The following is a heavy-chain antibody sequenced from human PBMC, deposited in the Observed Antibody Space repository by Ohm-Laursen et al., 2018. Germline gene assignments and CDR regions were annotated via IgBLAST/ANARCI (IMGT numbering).Heavy chain of an antibody. V-gene: IGHV1-69*06. CDR2: IIPFFGTS. D-gene: IGHD6-19*01. CDR1: GGTFTSYG. CDR3: AAGTRYSSGRYNAVDF. Sequence: ESSVKVSCNSSGGTFTSYGLNWLRQAPGQGLEWMGGIIPFFGTSNYAQKFQDRVTITADKSTTTSYMELSSLRYEDSAVYYCAAGTRYSSGRYNAVDFWGQGTMVTVSS. J-gene: IGHJ3*01.